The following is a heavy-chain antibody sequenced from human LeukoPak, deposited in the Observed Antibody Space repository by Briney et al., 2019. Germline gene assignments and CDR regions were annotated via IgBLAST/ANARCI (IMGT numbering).Heavy chain of an antibody. V-gene: IGHV4-4*02. CDR3: ARMSVLLWFGEPSPDAFDI. J-gene: IGHJ3*02. CDR1: GGSISSSNW. Sequence: SGTLSLTCAVSGGSISSSNWWSWVRQPPGKGLEWIGEIYHSGSTNCNPSLKSRVTISVDKSKNQFSLKLSSVTAADTAVYYCARMSVLLWFGEPSPDAFDIWGQGTMVTVSS. D-gene: IGHD3-10*01. CDR2: IYHSGST.